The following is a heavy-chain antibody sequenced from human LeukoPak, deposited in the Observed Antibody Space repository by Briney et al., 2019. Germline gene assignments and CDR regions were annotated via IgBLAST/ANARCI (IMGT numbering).Heavy chain of an antibody. V-gene: IGHV3-30*02. CDR2: IRCDGSNK. CDR1: GFTFSSYG. D-gene: IGHD3-9*01. CDR3: AKTFDWQPEGI. Sequence: GGSLRLSCAASGFTFSSYGMHWVRQAPGKGLEWVAFIRCDGSNKYYADSVKGRFTISRDNSKNTLYLQMNSLRAEDTAVYYCAKTFDWQPEGIWGQGTMVTVSS. J-gene: IGHJ3*02.